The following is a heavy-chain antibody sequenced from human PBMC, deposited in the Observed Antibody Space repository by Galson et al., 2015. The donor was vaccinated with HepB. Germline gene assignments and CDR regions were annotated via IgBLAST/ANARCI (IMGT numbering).Heavy chain of an antibody. CDR1: GFTLSNYE. V-gene: IGHV3-48*03. CDR3: ARDEDVGVPAAEGGLVYSSSSLFDY. CDR2: IGAGGRTM. J-gene: IGHJ4*02. D-gene: IGHD6-6*01. Sequence: SLRLSCAASGFTLSNYEMSWVRQAPGKGLEWVSFIGAGGRTMYYADSVKGRFTISRDNAKNSLSLQTNSLRVEDTAVYYCARDEDVGVPAAEGGLVYSSSSLFDYWGQGTLVPVSS.